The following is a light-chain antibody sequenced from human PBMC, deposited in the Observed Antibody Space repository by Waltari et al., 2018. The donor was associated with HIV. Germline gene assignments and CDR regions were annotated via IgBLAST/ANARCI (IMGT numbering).Light chain of an antibody. Sequence: QSVLTQPPSVSGAPGQRVTISCTGSSSNIGAGYDVHWYQQLPGTAPKLLIYGNTNRPSGVPDRFSGDKSGTSASLAITGLQAEDEANYYCQSLRVFGGGTKLTVL. CDR2: GNT. V-gene: IGLV1-40*01. CDR1: SSNIGAGYD. J-gene: IGLJ2*01. CDR3: QSLRV.